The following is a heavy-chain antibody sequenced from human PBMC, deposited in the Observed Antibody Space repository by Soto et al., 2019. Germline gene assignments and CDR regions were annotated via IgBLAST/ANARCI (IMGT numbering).Heavy chain of an antibody. CDR1: GFTFSSYA. Sequence: GGSLRLSCAASGFTFSSYAMSWVRQAPGKGLEWVSAISGSGGSTYYADSVKGRFTISRDNSKNTLYLQMNSLRAEDTAVYYCATTSQYELAIDYWGQGTLVTVSS. CDR2: ISGSGGST. D-gene: IGHD2-2*01. V-gene: IGHV3-23*01. CDR3: ATTSQYELAIDY. J-gene: IGHJ4*02.